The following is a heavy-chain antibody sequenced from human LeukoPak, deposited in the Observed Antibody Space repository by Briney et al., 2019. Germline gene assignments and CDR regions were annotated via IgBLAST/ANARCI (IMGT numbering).Heavy chain of an antibody. Sequence: SETLSLTCAVYGGSFSGYYWSWIRQPPGKGLEWIGEDKHSGSTNYNPSLKSRVTISVDTSKKQFSLKLSSVTAADTAVYYCARGVGAAAGLPPFDYWGQGTLVTVSS. J-gene: IGHJ4*02. V-gene: IGHV4-34*01. CDR1: GGSFSGYY. CDR2: DKHSGST. D-gene: IGHD6-13*01. CDR3: ARGVGAAAGLPPFDY.